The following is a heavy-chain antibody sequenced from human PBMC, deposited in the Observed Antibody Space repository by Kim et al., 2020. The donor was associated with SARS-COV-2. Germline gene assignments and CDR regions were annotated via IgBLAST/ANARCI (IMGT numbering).Heavy chain of an antibody. CDR1: GGSVSRRGYY. V-gene: IGHV4-31*03. CDR2: IYYSGST. J-gene: IGHJ5*01. D-gene: IGHD7-27*01. CDR3: VRADPPGGSIWGDS. Sequence: SETLSLTCTVSGGSVSRRGYYWSWIRQRPGKGLEWIGYIYYSGSTYYNPSLQSRVSMSIDMSNNQYSLKLSSVTAADTAVYYCVRADPPGGSIWGDSWGQGTLVTVSS.